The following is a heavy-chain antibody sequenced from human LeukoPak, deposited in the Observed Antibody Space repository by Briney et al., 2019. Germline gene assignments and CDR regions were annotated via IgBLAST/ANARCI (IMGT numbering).Heavy chain of an antibody. CDR3: ASRSGRDAFDI. D-gene: IGHD3-10*01. CDR2: IYYSGST. CDR1: GGSISSSSYY. V-gene: IGHV4-39*01. Sequence: PSETLSLTCTASGGSISSSSYYWGWIRQPPGKGLEWIGSIYYSGSTYYNPSLKSRVTISVDTSKNQFSLKLSSVTAADTAVYYCASRSGRDAFDIWGQGTMVTVSS. J-gene: IGHJ3*02.